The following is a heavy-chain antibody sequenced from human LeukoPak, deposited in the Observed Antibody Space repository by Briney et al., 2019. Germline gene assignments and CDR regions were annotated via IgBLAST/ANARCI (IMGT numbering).Heavy chain of an antibody. V-gene: IGHV3-48*03. Sequence: GGSLRLSCAASGFTFSSYEMNWVRQAPGKGLEWVSYISSSGSTIYYADSVKGRVTISRDNAKNSLYLQMNSLRAEDTAVYYCAREMLAAVAAQSWGQGTLVTVSS. CDR2: ISSSGSTI. J-gene: IGHJ5*02. CDR3: AREMLAAVAAQS. D-gene: IGHD6-19*01. CDR1: GFTFSSYE.